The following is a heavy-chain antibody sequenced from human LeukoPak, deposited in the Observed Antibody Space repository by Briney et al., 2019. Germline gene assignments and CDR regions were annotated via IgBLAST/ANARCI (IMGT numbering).Heavy chain of an antibody. CDR3: ARGFRGASFDY. Sequence: SETLSLTCSVSGGSMSSYYWSWIRQSPGKGLEWIGYIYHSGSTDYNSSLKRRVTISEETSKKQFSWRGGSVTAADTAGYYCARGFRGASFDYRGQGTLVTVPS. V-gene: IGHV4-59*01. J-gene: IGHJ4*02. CDR2: IYHSGST. CDR1: GGSMSSYY. D-gene: IGHD1-26*01.